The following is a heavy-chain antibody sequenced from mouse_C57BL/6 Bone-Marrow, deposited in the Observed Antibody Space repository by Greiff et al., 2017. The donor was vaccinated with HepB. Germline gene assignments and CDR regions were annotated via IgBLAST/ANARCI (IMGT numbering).Heavy chain of an antibody. CDR3: ARRRLCAWFAY. J-gene: IGHJ3*01. Sequence: QVQLQQSGAELVRPGSSVKLSCKASGYTFTSYWMDWVKQRPGQGLEWIGNIYPSDSETHYNQKFKDKATLTVDKSSSTAYMQLSSLTSEDSAVYYCARRRLCAWFAYWGQGTLVTVSA. V-gene: IGHV1-61*01. D-gene: IGHD3-3*01. CDR2: IYPSDSET. CDR1: GYTFTSYW.